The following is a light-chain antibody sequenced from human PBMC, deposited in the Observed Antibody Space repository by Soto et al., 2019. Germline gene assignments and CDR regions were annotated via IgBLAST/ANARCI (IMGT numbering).Light chain of an antibody. V-gene: IGLV2-8*01. Sequence: QSALTQPPSASGSPGQSVTISCTGTSRDVGAYNYVSWYQQHAGKAPKLVIYEVTKRPSGVPDRFSGSKSANTASLTVSGLQAEDEDDYYCSSFASSNTWVFGGGTKLTVL. J-gene: IGLJ3*02. CDR1: SRDVGAYNY. CDR2: EVT. CDR3: SSFASSNTWV.